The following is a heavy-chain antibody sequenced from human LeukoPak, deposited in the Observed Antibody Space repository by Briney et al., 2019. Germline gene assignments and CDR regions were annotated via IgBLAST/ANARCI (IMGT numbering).Heavy chain of an antibody. J-gene: IGHJ4*02. D-gene: IGHD2-2*01. V-gene: IGHV4-30-4*08. CDR3: ARGTSIPAALLTFDY. CDR1: GGSISSGDYY. Sequence: PSQTLSLTCTVSGGSISSGDYYWSWIRQPPGKGLEWIGYIYYSGSTYYNPSLKSRVTISVDTSKNQFSLKLSSVTAADTAVYYYARGTSIPAALLTFDYWGQGTLVTVSS. CDR2: IYYSGST.